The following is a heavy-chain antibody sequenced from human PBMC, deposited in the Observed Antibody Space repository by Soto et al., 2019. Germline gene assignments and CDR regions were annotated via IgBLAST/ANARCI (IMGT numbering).Heavy chain of an antibody. V-gene: IGHV3-72*01. J-gene: IGHJ5*02. CDR2: IRRKANSYTT. D-gene: IGHD3-22*01. CDR1: GLIFSDYH. CDR3: STNYYDSRGYDNWFDP. Sequence: GGSLRLSCAASGLIFSDYHMDWVRQAPGKGLEWVGRIRRKANSYTTEYAASVKGRFTISRDDSKSIAYLQMNSLKTEDTAVYYCSTNYYDSRGYDNWFDPWGQGTLVTVSS.